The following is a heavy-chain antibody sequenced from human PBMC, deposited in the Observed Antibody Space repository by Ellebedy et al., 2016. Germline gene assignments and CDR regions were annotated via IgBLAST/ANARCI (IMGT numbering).Heavy chain of an antibody. J-gene: IGHJ4*02. CDR2: IKKDGSDK. CDR1: GFTFSSSW. Sequence: GGSLRLXCAASGFTFSSSWMSWVRQAPGKGLEWVANIKKDGSDKYYVDSVKGRFTISRDNAKNSLFLQMNSLRAEDTALYFCARGEYDGSGSYPDWGQGTLVTVSS. CDR3: ARGEYDGSGSYPD. V-gene: IGHV3-7*04. D-gene: IGHD3-10*01.